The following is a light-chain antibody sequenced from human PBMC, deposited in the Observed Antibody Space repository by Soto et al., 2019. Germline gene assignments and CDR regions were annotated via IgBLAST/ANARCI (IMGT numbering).Light chain of an antibody. CDR2: AAS. CDR1: QSISNF. Sequence: DIQMTQSPSSLSASVGDRVTITCRASQSISNFLNWYQQKPGKAPKLLIYAASSLQSGVPARFSGSESGTDFTLTISSLQPEDFATYYCKQSYSTPLTFGGGTKVDIK. J-gene: IGKJ4*01. CDR3: KQSYSTPLT. V-gene: IGKV1-39*01.